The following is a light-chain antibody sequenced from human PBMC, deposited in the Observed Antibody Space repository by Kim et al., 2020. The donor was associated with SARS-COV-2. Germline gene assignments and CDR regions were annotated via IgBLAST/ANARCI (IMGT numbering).Light chain of an antibody. CDR1: SSNIGSNY. CDR2: SNN. J-gene: IGLJ1*01. CDR3: AAWDDSLSGYV. V-gene: IGLV1-47*02. Sequence: GQGVTISCSGRSSNIGSNYVYWYQQLPGTAPKLLIYSNNQRPSGVPDRFSGSKSGTSASLAISGLRSEDEADYYCAAWDDSLSGYVFGTGTKVTVL.